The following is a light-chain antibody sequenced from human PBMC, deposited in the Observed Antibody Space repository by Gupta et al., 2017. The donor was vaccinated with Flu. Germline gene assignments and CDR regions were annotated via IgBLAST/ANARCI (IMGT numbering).Light chain of an antibody. CDR2: AEA. J-gene: IGKJ4*01. CDR3: QQVSTSPLT. Sequence: QKSGRATRTLKIAEATWDSGVPDRFSGRGSGTDFTLTISTLEPEDFAVYYCQQVSTSPLTFGGGTIVEIK. V-gene: IGKV3-20*01.